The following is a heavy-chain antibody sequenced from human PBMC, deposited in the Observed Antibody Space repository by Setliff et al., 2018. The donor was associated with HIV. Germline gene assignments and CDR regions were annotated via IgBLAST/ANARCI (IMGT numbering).Heavy chain of an antibody. CDR3: AKHECSGGCYYYMDA. CDR2: ISSKRTSI. V-gene: IGHV3-11*01. Sequence: NPSETLSLTCTVSGGSISSSSYYWGWIRQPPGKGLEWISYISSKRTSIYYADSVKGRFTISRDKSKNTLYLQLNSLRAEDTAVYYCAKHECSGGCYYYMDAWGKGIMVTV. CDR1: GGSISSSSYY. D-gene: IGHD2-15*01. J-gene: IGHJ6*03.